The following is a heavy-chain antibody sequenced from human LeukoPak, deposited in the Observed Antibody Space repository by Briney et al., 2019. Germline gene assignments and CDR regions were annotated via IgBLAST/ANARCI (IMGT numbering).Heavy chain of an antibody. V-gene: IGHV3-30*03. D-gene: IGHD3-10*01. J-gene: IGHJ4*02. CDR2: ISYDGSNK. Sequence: GGSLRLSCAASGFTFSSYGMHWVRQAPGKGLEWVAIISYDGSNKYYADSVKGRFTISRDNAKNTLYLQMNSLRAEDTAVYYFSASVVQGVIIYPFDYWGQGTLVTVSS. CDR3: SASVVQGVIIYPFDY. CDR1: GFTFSSYG.